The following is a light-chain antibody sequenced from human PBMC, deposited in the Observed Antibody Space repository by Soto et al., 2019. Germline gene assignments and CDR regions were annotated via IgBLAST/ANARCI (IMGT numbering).Light chain of an antibody. Sequence: DIQMTQSPSSLSASVGDRVTITCRASQSITIYLNWYQQQPGKAPRLLIYVASTLQTGVPSRFSGSGSMTDFTLTISDLQPEDFATYYCQQTYTAPRKFVQGTKVDI. J-gene: IGKJ1*01. V-gene: IGKV1-39*01. CDR3: QQTYTAPRK. CDR2: VAS. CDR1: QSITIY.